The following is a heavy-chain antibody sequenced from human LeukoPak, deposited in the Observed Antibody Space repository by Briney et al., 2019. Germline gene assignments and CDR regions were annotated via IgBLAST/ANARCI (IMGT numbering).Heavy chain of an antibody. D-gene: IGHD2-2*01. CDR3: AKGVGPSAPNGRVFDF. Sequence: GSLSLSCAASGFTFSSYAMSWVRQAPGKGLEWVAIITDSGDDTRHADSAKGRFTISRDNSKNTLCLQMNSLRAEDTAFYYCAKGVGPSAPNGRVFDFWGQGTLVTVSS. CDR1: GFTFSSYA. V-gene: IGHV3-23*01. CDR2: ITDSGDDT. J-gene: IGHJ4*02.